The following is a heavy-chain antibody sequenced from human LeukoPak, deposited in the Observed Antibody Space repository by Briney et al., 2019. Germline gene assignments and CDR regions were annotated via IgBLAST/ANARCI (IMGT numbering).Heavy chain of an antibody. CDR2: ISYDGSNK. V-gene: IGHV3-30*04. J-gene: IGHJ4*02. CDR3: ARIPLTYYDFWSGYYTVY. D-gene: IGHD3-3*01. CDR1: GFTFSSYA. Sequence: SGGSLRLSCAASGFTFSSYAMHWVRQAPGKGLEWVAVISYDGSNKYYADSVKGRFTISRDNSKNTLYLQMNSLRAEDTAVYYCARIPLTYYDFWSGYYTVYWGQGTLVTVSS.